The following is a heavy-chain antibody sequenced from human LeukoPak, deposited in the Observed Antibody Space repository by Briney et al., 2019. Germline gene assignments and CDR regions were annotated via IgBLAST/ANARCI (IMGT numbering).Heavy chain of an antibody. CDR2: IGYGGADS. Sequence: GGSLRLSCTVSGFTLSSYEMTWFRQAPGKGLEWVSSIGYGGADSHYADSVKGRFTISRDNSKNTLYLQLSSLRADDTAVYYCARGYYYYDSSPDRGAFDIWGQGTMVTVSS. CDR1: GFTLSSYE. CDR3: ARGYYYYDSSPDRGAFDI. D-gene: IGHD3-22*01. J-gene: IGHJ3*02. V-gene: IGHV3-23*01.